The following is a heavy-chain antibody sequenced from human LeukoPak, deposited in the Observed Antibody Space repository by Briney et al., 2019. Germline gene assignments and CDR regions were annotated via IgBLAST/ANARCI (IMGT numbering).Heavy chain of an antibody. V-gene: IGHV3-21*01. CDR1: GFTFSSYS. CDR2: ISSSSSYI. D-gene: IGHD3-16*01. J-gene: IGHJ4*02. Sequence: NSGGSLRLSCAASGFTFSSYSMNWVRQAPGKGLEWVSSISSSSSYIYYADSVKGRFTISRDNAKNSVSLQMNSLRAEDTALYYCARGGYDYVWDNWGQGTLVTVSS. CDR3: ARGGYDYVWDN.